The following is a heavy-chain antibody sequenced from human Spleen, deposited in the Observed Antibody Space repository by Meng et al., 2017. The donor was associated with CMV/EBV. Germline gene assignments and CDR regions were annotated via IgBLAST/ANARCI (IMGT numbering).Heavy chain of an antibody. V-gene: IGHV3-7*01. CDR2: IKEDGSEK. J-gene: IGHJ5*02. CDR1: GGSISSSSYY. CDR3: TRDEAVTRFDP. Sequence: ETLSLTCTVSGGSISSSSYYWGWIRQPPGKGLEWVAHIKEDGSEKNYADSVKGRFTISRDNAQNLVFLQLNSLRGDDTAVYFCTRDEAVTRFDPWGQGTLVTVSS. D-gene: IGHD4-11*01.